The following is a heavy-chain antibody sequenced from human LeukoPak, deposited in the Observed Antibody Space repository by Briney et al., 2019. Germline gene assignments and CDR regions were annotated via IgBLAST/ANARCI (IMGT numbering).Heavy chain of an antibody. J-gene: IGHJ4*02. CDR2: INPNSGDT. D-gene: IGHD1-1*01. V-gene: IGHV1-2*02. CDR3: ARGGNDRKTDY. Sequence: ASVKVSCKASGYTFTGYYMHWVRQAPGQGLEWMGWINPNSGDTNYSQKFQGRVSMTRDTSINTAYMELSRLTSDDTAVYYCARGGNDRKTDYWGQGTLVTVSS. CDR1: GYTFTGYY.